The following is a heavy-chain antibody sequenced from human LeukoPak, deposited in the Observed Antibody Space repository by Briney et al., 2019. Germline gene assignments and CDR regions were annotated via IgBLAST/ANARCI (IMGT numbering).Heavy chain of an antibody. V-gene: IGHV3-21*06. CDR3: VKNRQSSSSDFDY. CDR2: MSSSSSFI. Sequence: GGSLRLSCVASGFTFRIYSMNWVRQAPGKGLEWVASMSSSSSFITYADSIKGRFTISRDNAKNSLYLQMSSLRAEDTAVYYCVKNRQSSSSDFDYWGQGTLVTVSS. J-gene: IGHJ4*02. CDR1: GFTFRIYS. D-gene: IGHD6-6*01.